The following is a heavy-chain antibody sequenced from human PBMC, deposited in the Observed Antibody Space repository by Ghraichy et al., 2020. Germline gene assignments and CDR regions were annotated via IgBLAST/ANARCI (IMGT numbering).Heavy chain of an antibody. CDR3: AHERDGYNSWALDY. Sequence: SQTLSLTCAISGDSVSRNSASWNWIRQSPSRGLEWLGRTYYRSKWYKDYAVSMKSRITINPDTSKNQVSLQLNSVTPEDTAVYYCAHERDGYNSWALDYWGQGTLVTVSS. CDR1: GDSVSRNSAS. J-gene: IGHJ4*02. CDR2: TYYRSKWYK. V-gene: IGHV6-1*01. D-gene: IGHD5-24*01.